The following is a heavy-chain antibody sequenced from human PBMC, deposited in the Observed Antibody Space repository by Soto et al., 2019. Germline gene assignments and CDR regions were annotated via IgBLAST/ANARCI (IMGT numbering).Heavy chain of an antibody. V-gene: IGHV3-33*01. D-gene: IGHD1-7*01. Sequence: GGSLRLSCAASGFTFSDHGMHWVRQAPGKGLEWVAFIWYDGSNKYYADSVKGRITISRDNSKNTLYLQMNSLRVEDTAVYYCARETGTHFYFDYWGQGTLVTVSS. CDR1: GFTFSDHG. CDR3: ARETGTHFYFDY. CDR2: IWYDGSNK. J-gene: IGHJ4*02.